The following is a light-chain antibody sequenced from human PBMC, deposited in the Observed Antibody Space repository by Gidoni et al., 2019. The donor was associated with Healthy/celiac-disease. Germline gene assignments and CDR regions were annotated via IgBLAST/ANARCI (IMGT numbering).Light chain of an antibody. J-gene: IGLJ2*01. CDR1: NIGSKS. CDR2: DDS. CDR3: QVWDSSSDHPV. V-gene: IGLV3-21*02. Sequence: SYVLTQPPSVSVAPGQTARITCGGNNIGSKSVHWYPKKPGQAPVLVVYDDSDRPSGIPARFAGSNSGNTATLTSSRVEAGDEADYYCQVWDSSSDHPVFGGGTKLTVL.